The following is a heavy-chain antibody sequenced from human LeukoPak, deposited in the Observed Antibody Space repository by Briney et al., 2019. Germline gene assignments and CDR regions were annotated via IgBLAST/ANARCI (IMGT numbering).Heavy chain of an antibody. CDR1: GFTFKNYA. V-gene: IGHV3-23*01. D-gene: IGHD5-12*01. CDR2: IGASGATT. J-gene: IGHJ4*02. Sequence: GGSLRLSCAASGFTFKNYAMTWIRQAPGKGLEWVSAIGASGATTYYAESVKGRFTISRDNAQHTLFLLMNSLRPDDTAVYYCAKDGGPIIRFLISGPDYWGQGTRVTVSS. CDR3: AKDGGPIIRFLISGPDY.